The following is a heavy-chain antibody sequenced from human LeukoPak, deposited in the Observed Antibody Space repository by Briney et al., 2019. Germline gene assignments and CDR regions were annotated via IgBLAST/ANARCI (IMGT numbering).Heavy chain of an antibody. Sequence: SVKVSCKASGGTFSSYAISWVRQAPGQGLEWMGGIIPIFGTANYAQKFQGRVTITTDESTSTAYMELSSLRSEDTAVYYCAKEADVHSSSWSFDYWGQGTLVTVSS. CDR2: IIPIFGTA. D-gene: IGHD6-13*01. J-gene: IGHJ4*02. V-gene: IGHV1-69*05. CDR3: AKEADVHSSSWSFDY. CDR1: GGTFSSYA.